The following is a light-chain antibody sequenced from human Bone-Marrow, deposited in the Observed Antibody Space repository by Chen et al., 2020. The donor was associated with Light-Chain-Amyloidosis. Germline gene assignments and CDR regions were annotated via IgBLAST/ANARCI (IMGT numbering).Light chain of an antibody. CDR2: DGS. Sequence: QSALTQPASVSGSPGQSITISCTGTSSDVGSYNLVSWYQQHPGKAPKLIIYDGSERPSGVSNRFSGSKSGNTASLTISGLQGEDEADYYCSSYARGSTLVFGGGTKLTVL. CDR3: SSYARGSTLV. J-gene: IGLJ3*02. CDR1: SSDVGSYNL. V-gene: IGLV2-23*01.